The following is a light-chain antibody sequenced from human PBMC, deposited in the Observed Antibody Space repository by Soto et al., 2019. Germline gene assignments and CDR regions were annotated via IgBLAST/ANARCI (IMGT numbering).Light chain of an antibody. CDR1: ISNIVNNY. Sequence: QSLLTHPPSVASAPGHKVTISFSGSISNIVNNYVSWYQQLPGTAPKLLIYDTHKRPSGIPDRFSGSKSGTSATLEITGLKTGDEADYYCGTWDRSMSAGVFGAGTKVTV. CDR2: DTH. CDR3: GTWDRSMSAGV. J-gene: IGLJ1*01. V-gene: IGLV1-51*01.